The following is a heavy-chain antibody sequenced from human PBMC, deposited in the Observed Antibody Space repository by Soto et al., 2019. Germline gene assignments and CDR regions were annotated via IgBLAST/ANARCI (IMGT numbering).Heavy chain of an antibody. CDR1: GFTFSTFA. D-gene: IGHD2-2*01. J-gene: IGHJ4*02. CDR3: ATRVSGPVRIQPAAMPFDY. V-gene: IGHV3-33*01. Sequence: QVQLVESGGGVVQPGTSLRLSCAASGFTFSTFAMNWVRQAPGKGLEWVAIIWSDGNHKFYADSVKGRFTISRDNSKNSLYLEMASLGAQNTAIYYCATRVSGPVRIQPAAMPFDYWGQGTLVTVSS. CDR2: IWSDGNHK.